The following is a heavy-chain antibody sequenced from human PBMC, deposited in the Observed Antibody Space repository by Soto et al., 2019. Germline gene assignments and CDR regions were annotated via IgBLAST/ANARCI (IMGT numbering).Heavy chain of an antibody. CDR3: AGFNCISSSCYEGYVDY. CDR1: GYTFTTYG. J-gene: IGHJ4*02. D-gene: IGHD2-2*01. Sequence: QVQLVQSGAEVKKPGASVKVSCKTSGYTFTTYGISWVRQAPGQGLDWMGWISTDIGNTNYAQKVQDRVSMTTDTSTRTAYMELRSLSSDDMALYSLAGFNCISSSCYEGYVDYWGQGTLVTVSS. V-gene: IGHV1-18*03. CDR2: ISTDIGNT.